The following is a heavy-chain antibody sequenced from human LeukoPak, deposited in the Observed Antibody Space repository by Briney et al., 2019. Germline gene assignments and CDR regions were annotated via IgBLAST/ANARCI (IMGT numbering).Heavy chain of an antibody. CDR1: GFTFSSCW. Sequence: GGSLRLSCAASGFTFSSCWMSWVRQAPGKGLEWVANIKQDGSERYYVDSVKGRFTISRDNAKNSLYLQMNSLRAEDTAVYFCAREGNYGDYDYYWGQGTLVTVSS. D-gene: IGHD4-17*01. J-gene: IGHJ4*02. CDR2: IKQDGSER. V-gene: IGHV3-7*01. CDR3: AREGNYGDYDYY.